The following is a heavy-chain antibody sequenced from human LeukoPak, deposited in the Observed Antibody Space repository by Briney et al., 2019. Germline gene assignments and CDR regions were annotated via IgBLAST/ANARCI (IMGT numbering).Heavy chain of an antibody. CDR1: GGSISSGGYY. CDR3: AREVHYYGSGSFNYFDY. D-gene: IGHD3-10*01. V-gene: IGHV4-31*03. CDR2: IYYSGNT. J-gene: IGHJ4*02. Sequence: PSETLSLTCTVSGGSISSGGYYWSWIRQHPGKGLEWIGYIYYSGNTYYNPSLKSRVTISVDTSKNQFSLKLSSVTAADTAVYYCAREVHYYGSGSFNYFDYWGQGTLVTVSP.